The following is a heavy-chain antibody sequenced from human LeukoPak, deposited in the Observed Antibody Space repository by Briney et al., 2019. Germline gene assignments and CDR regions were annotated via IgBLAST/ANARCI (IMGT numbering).Heavy chain of an antibody. Sequence: GGSLRLSCAASGFTFGSYAMTWVRQAPGKGLEWVSVIYSGGSTYYADSVKGRFTISRDNSKNTVYLQMNSLRAEDTAVYYCARGWVVATGAFDMWGQGTMVTVSS. CDR3: ARGWVVATGAFDM. D-gene: IGHD1-1*01. J-gene: IGHJ3*02. CDR1: GFTFGSYA. CDR2: IYSGGST. V-gene: IGHV3-53*01.